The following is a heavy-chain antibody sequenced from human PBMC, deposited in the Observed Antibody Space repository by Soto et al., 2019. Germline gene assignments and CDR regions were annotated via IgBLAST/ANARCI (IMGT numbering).Heavy chain of an antibody. CDR2: IYSDGRT. V-gene: IGHV3-53*02. J-gene: IGHJ4*02. D-gene: IGHD3-10*01. Sequence: EVQLVETGGGLIEPGGSLRLSCAGSGITVSNNYMSWVRQAPGKGLEWVSVIYSDGRTYYADSVKGRFTISKDNSKNTVYLQMSSLRAEDTAMYYCASMVRGAPVGYWGQGTPVTVSS. CDR1: GITVSNNY. CDR3: ASMVRGAPVGY.